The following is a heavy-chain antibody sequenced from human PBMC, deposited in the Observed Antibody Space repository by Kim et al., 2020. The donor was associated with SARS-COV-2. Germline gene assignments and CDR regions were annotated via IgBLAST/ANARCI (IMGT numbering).Heavy chain of an antibody. D-gene: IGHD6-13*01. J-gene: IGHJ5*02. CDR3: ARDSQQQLGWFDP. Sequence: GGSLRLSCAASGFTFSDYYMSWIRQAPGKGLEWVSYISSSSSYTNYADSVKGRFTISRDNAKNSLYLQMNSLRAEDTAVYYCARDSQQQLGWFDPWGQGTLVTVSS. V-gene: IGHV3-11*05. CDR1: GFTFSDYY. CDR2: ISSSSSYT.